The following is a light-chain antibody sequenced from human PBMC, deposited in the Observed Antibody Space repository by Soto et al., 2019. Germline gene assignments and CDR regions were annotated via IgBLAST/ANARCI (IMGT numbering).Light chain of an antibody. CDR2: NDS. CDR3: RSADRSDTYWV. J-gene: IGLJ3*02. V-gene: IGLV3-25*02. CDR1: ALPKQF. Sequence: SYELTQPASVSVPAGQTARITCSGDALPKQFACWYQKKPGQAPVMVIYNDSERPSGIPERFSGSSSGTTVTLIISGVQAEDEADYYCRSADRSDTYWVFGGGTQLTVL.